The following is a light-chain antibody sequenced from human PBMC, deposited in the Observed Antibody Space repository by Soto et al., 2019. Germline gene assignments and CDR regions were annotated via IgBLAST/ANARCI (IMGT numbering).Light chain of an antibody. Sequence: QSVLTQPPSASGAPGQRVTISCSGSSSNIGINTVNWYQQFPGTAPKLLIYSNDQRPSGVPHRFSGSKSGTSASLAISGLQSEDEADYFCAAWDDTLNGRLFGGGTKVTVL. J-gene: IGLJ2*01. CDR3: AAWDDTLNGRL. CDR1: SSNIGINT. V-gene: IGLV1-44*01. CDR2: SND.